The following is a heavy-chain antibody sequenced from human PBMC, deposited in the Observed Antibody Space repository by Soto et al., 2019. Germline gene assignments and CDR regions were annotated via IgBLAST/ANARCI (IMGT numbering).Heavy chain of an antibody. Sequence: GGSLRLSCAASGFTFSSHGMHWVRQAPGKGLEWVAVAWYDGSTENYADSVKGRFTISRDNSEKTLYLQMNSLRGEDTAVYYCARGHSGSSQAYFDQWGQGTMVTVSS. V-gene: IGHV3-33*01. CDR1: GFTFSSHG. J-gene: IGHJ4*02. CDR3: ARGHSGSSQAYFDQ. CDR2: AWYDGSTE. D-gene: IGHD1-26*01.